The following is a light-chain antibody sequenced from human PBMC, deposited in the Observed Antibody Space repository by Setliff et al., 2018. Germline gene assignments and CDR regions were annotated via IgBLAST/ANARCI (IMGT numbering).Light chain of an antibody. J-gene: IGKJ1*01. V-gene: IGKV1-5*03. CDR1: QNIYTR. CDR3: QQYENFWT. Sequence: DIQMTQSPSTLSASVGDRVTITCRASQNIYTRLAWHQQEPGKAPKLLIYEASNLESGVPSRFSGSGSGTEFTLTISSLQPDDFATYYCQQYENFWTFGQGTKWIS. CDR2: EAS.